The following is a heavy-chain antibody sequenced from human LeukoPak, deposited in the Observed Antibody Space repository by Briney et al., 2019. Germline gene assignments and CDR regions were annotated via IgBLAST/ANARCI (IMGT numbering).Heavy chain of an antibody. J-gene: IGHJ6*02. CDR2: IYYSGST. CDR1: GGSISSGGYY. Sequence: TSQTLSLTCTVSGGSISSGGYYWSWIRQHPGKGLEWIGYIYYSGSTYYNPSLKSRVTISVDTSKNQFSLKLSSVTAADTAVYYCARDPPEDYGMDVWGQGTTVTVSS. CDR3: ARDPPEDYGMDV. V-gene: IGHV4-31*03.